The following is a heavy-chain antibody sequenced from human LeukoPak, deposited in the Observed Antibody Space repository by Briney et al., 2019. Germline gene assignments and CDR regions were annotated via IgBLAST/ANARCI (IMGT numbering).Heavy chain of an antibody. D-gene: IGHD1-26*01. CDR2: INAGNGNT. Sequence: ASVKVSCKASGYTFTSYAMQWVRQAPGQRLEWMGWINAGNGNTKYSQKFQGRVTITRDTSASTAYMELSSLRSEDTAVYYCARGDPGSYSAFDIWGQGTMVTVSS. V-gene: IGHV1-3*01. J-gene: IGHJ3*02. CDR1: GYTFTSYA. CDR3: ARGDPGSYSAFDI.